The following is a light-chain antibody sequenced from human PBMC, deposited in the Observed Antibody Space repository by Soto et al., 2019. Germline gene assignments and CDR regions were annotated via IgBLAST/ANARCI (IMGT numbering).Light chain of an antibody. Sequence: EIVLTQSPATLSLSPGERATLSCWASQIVSSYLAWYQQKPGQAPRLLIYDASNRATDVPPRFRGSGSGTDFILTISSLEPEDFAVYYCQQRSSWPLTFGGGTKVEI. V-gene: IGKV3-11*01. CDR2: DAS. CDR1: QIVSSY. CDR3: QQRSSWPLT. J-gene: IGKJ4*01.